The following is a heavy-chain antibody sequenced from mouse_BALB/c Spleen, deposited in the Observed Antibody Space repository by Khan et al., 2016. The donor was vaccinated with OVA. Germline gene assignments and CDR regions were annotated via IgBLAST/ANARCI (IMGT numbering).Heavy chain of an antibody. CDR2: INPSNGGT. CDR1: GYTFTSYY. V-gene: IGHV1S81*02. CDR3: IGRGTARATLWFAY. J-gene: IGHJ3*01. D-gene: IGHD3-2*01. Sequence: QVQLQQPGAELVKPGASVKLSCKAAGYTFTSYYMYWLKQRPGQGLEWIGEINPSNGGTNFNEKFKSKATLTVDKSSSTAYMQLSSLTSEDSAVYYWIGRGTARATLWFAYWGQGTLVTVSA.